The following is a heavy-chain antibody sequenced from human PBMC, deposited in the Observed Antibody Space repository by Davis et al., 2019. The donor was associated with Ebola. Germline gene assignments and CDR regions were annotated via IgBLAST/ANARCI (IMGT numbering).Heavy chain of an antibody. CDR3: ARVGGLTVPAAQNWFDP. J-gene: IGHJ5*02. CDR1: GYTFTAYS. V-gene: IGHV1-18*01. D-gene: IGHD2-2*01. Sequence: ASVKVSCKPSGYTFTAYSLYWIRLAPGQGPEWVGWISASTGDTLYAEKFQDRVTLTRDTSTGTAYMELRNLRFADTAIYYCARVGGLTVPAAQNWFDPWGQGTQVTVSS. CDR2: ISASTGDT.